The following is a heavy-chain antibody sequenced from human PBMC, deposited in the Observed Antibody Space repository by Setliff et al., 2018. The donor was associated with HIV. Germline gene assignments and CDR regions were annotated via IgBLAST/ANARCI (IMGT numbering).Heavy chain of an antibody. Sequence: GESLKISCKGSGYSFTNYWIGWVRQMPGKGLEWMGIIYPGDSDIQYSPSLQGQVTISADKSTSTALLQWSSLKASDTAMYYCVSATTVLYMDVWGKGTTVTVSS. J-gene: IGHJ6*03. CDR2: IYPGDSDI. V-gene: IGHV5-51*01. D-gene: IGHD4-17*01. CDR3: VSATTVLYMDV. CDR1: GYSFTNYW.